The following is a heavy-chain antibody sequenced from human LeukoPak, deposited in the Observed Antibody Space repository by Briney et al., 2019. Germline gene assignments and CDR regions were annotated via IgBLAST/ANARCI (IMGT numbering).Heavy chain of an antibody. J-gene: IGHJ4*02. Sequence: PGGSLRLSCAASGFTFSSYAMSWVRQAPGKGLEWVSAISGSGGSTYYADTVKGRFTISRDNYKNTLYLQMNSLRAENTAVYYCATGSPIPFGGVIASYFDYWGQGTLVTVSS. CDR2: ISGSGGST. CDR3: ATGSPIPFGGVIASYFDY. D-gene: IGHD3-16*02. CDR1: GFTFSSYA. V-gene: IGHV3-23*01.